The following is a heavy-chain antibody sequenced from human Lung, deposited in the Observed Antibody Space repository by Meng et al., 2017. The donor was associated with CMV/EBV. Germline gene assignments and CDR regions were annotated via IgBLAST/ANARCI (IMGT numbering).Heavy chain of an antibody. D-gene: IGHD5-18*01. V-gene: IGHV3-30*04. CDR1: GFAFSGCA. CDR2: VSYDGSNK. Sequence: AGFAFSGCAVHGVRQAPGEGLGWVAVVSYDGSNKYCADSVKGRFTISRDNSKNTLYLQMNSLRAEDTAVYYCARDHGYSYGSGWFDPWGQGTLVTVSS. CDR3: ARDHGYSYGSGWFDP. J-gene: IGHJ5*02.